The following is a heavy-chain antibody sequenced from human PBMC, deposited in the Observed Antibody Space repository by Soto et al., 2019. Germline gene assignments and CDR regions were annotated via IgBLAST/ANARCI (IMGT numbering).Heavy chain of an antibody. CDR1: GFTFSSYW. CDR2: IKQDGSEK. J-gene: IGHJ6*02. CDR3: AREGFDWLYYYYYGMDV. D-gene: IGHD3-9*01. V-gene: IGHV3-7*05. Sequence: GGSLRLSCAASGFTFSSYWMSWVRQAPGKGLEWVANIKQDGSEKYYVDSVKGRFTISRDNAKNSLYLQMNSLRAEDTAVYYCAREGFDWLYYYYYGMDVWGQGTTVTVSS.